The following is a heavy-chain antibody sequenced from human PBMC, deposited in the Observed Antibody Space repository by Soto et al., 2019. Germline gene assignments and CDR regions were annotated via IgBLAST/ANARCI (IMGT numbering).Heavy chain of an antibody. CDR3: ARGTSTLVY. CDR1: GGSITNDY. V-gene: IGHV4-59*01. J-gene: IGHJ4*02. CDR2: VYYSGSSGST. Sequence: SETLSLTCTVSGGSITNDYWSWIRQPPGKGLEWIGYVYYSGSSGSTYYNPSLKSRVTISVETSKNQFSLNLNSLTAADTAVYYCARGTSTLVYWGQGTLVTVSS. D-gene: IGHD1-1*01.